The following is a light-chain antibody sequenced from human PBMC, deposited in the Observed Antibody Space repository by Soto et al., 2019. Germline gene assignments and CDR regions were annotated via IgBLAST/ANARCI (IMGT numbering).Light chain of an antibody. Sequence: DVKMARSPPTLSAPVGDTVTVTCRASQSVSGWLAWYQQKPGEAPKLVIYDASALPRGVPSRLSASGSGTECTLTICSMEPDGYTADHRRHYLSSGTFAQGTKVDIK. CDR1: QSVSGW. CDR2: DAS. CDR3: RHYLSSGT. V-gene: IGKV1-5*01. J-gene: IGKJ1*01.